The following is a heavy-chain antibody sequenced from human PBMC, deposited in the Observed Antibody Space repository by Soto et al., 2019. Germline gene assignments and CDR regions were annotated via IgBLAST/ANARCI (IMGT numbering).Heavy chain of an antibody. V-gene: IGHV3-30-3*01. CDR3: ARDPSPYTSGWYGIDF. CDR2: MSYDGTNT. J-gene: IGHJ4*01. CDR1: GFMFSASA. Sequence: PGGSLRLSCTASGFMFSASAMPWVRQAPGKGLEWVAAMSYDGTNTYYADSLKGRFTISRDNSKNTLFLQMSRLTADDSAVYYCARDPSPYTSGWYGIDFWGLGTLVTVSS. D-gene: IGHD6-19*01.